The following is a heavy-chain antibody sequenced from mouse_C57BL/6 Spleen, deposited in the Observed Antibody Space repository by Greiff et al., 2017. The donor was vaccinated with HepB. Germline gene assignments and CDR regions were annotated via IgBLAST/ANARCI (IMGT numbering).Heavy chain of an antibody. CDR2: ISGGGGNT. V-gene: IGHV5-9*01. Sequence: EVMLVESGGGLVKPGGSLKLSCAASGFTFSSYTMSWVRQTPEKRLEWVATISGGGGNTYYPDSVKGRFTISRDNAKNTLYLQMSSLRSEDTALYYCARFPGSSSAWFAYWGQGTLVTVSA. CDR1: GFTFSSYT. D-gene: IGHD1-1*01. CDR3: ARFPGSSSAWFAY. J-gene: IGHJ3*01.